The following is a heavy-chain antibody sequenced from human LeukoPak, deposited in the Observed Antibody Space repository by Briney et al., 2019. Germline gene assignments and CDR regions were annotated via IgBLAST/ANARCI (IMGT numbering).Heavy chain of an antibody. CDR3: AKDKVVPAAIYYFDY. CDR2: ISGSGGST. D-gene: IGHD2-2*02. J-gene: IGHJ4*02. V-gene: IGHV3-23*01. Sequence: GGSLRPSCAASGFTFSSYAMSWVRQAPGKGLEWVSAISGSGGSTYYADSVKGRFTISRDNSKNTLYLQMNSLRAEDTAVYYCAKDKVVPAAIYYFDYWGQGTLVTVSS. CDR1: GFTFSSYA.